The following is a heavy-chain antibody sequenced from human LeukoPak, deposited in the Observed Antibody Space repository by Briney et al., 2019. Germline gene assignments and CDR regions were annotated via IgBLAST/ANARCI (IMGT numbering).Heavy chain of an antibody. Sequence: YWSWIRQPPGKGLEWMGIIYPGDSDTRYSPSFQGQVTISADKSISTAYLQWSSLKASDTAMYYCARQDYGSGSWNYWGQGTLVTVSS. CDR2: IYPGDSDT. J-gene: IGHJ4*02. D-gene: IGHD3-10*01. CDR3: ARQDYGSGSWNY. V-gene: IGHV5-51*01. CDR1: YW.